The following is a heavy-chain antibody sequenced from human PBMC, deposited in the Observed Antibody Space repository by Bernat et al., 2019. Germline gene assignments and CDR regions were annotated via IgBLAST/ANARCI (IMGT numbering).Heavy chain of an antibody. CDR1: GGSISSYY. V-gene: IGHV4-59*01. J-gene: IGHJ4*02. Sequence: QVQLQESGPGLVKPSETLSLTCTVSGGSISSYYWSWIRQPPGKGLEWIGYIYYSGSTNYNPYLKSRVTISVDTAKNQFSLKLSSVTAVDTAVYYCARARGGHYFDYWGQGTLVTVSS. CDR3: ARARGGHYFDY. CDR2: IYYSGST. D-gene: IGHD3-10*01.